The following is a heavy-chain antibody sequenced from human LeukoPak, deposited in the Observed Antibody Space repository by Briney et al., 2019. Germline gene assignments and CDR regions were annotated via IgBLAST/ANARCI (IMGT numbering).Heavy chain of an antibody. V-gene: IGHV4-39*07. CDR2: IYYSGST. CDR1: GGSISGSSHY. Sequence: PSETLSLTCTVSGGSISGSSHYWAWIRQPPGKGLEWIGSIYYSGSTYYNPSLKSRVTISVDTSKNQFSLKLSSVTAADTVVYYCARDLVYYGSGSYRDPRGDPYYYYYGMDVWAKGPRSPSP. D-gene: IGHD3-10*01. CDR3: ARDLVYYGSGSYRDPRGDPYYYYYGMDV. J-gene: IGHJ6*02.